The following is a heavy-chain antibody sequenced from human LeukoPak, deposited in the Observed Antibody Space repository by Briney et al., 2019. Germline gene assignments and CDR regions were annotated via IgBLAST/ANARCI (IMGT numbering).Heavy chain of an antibody. V-gene: IGHV4-59*08. CDR1: GGSISSYY. J-gene: IGHJ3*02. CDR3: ARHPDEYSSGWPYDAFDI. D-gene: IGHD6-19*01. Sequence: SETLSLTCTVSGGSISSYYWSWIRQPPGKGLEWIGYIYYSGSTNYNPSLKSRVTISVDTSKNQFSLKLSSVTAADTAVYYCARHPDEYSSGWPYDAFDIWGQGTMVTVSS. CDR2: IYYSGST.